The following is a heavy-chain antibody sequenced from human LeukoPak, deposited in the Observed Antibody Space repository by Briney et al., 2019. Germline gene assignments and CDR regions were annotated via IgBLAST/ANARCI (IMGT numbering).Heavy chain of an antibody. CDR1: GFMFSTYA. V-gene: IGHV3-30*02. D-gene: IGHD1-1*01. CDR2: IRYDGSNT. J-gene: IGHJ4*02. Sequence: GGSLRLSCAASGFMFSTYAMSWVRQPPGKGLEWVAFIRYDGSNTYYADSVKGRFTISRDNSKNTLYLQMNSLRTEDTAVYYCAKPEGTDYWGQGTLVTVSS. CDR3: AKPEGTDY.